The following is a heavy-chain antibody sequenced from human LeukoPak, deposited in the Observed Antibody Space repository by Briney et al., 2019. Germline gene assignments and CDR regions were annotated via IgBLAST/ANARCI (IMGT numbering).Heavy chain of an antibody. J-gene: IGHJ4*02. CDR1: GFTFSSYA. V-gene: IGHV3-23*01. D-gene: IGHD2-2*02. CDR2: IGGST. Sequence: GGSLRLSCAASGFTFSSYAMSWVRQAPGKGLEWVSAIGGSTYYADSVKGRFTISRDNSKNTLYLQMNTLRAEDTAVYFCAKSGRDCSGTNCYISHWGQGSLVTVSS. CDR3: AKSGRDCSGTNCYISH.